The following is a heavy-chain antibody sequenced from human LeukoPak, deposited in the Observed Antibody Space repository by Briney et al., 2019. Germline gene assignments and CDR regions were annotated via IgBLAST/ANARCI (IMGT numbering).Heavy chain of an antibody. Sequence: SETLSLTCTVSGDSISSGPYFWGWIRQPPGKGLEWLGNIHYTGSTYYKSSLRSRVTMSVDTSKNQFSLMLRSVTAADTAMYYCARLDGGQLGHCSSTSCNGAFDIWGQGAMVTVSS. D-gene: IGHD2-2*01. CDR1: GDSISSGPYF. CDR3: ARLDGGQLGHCSSTSCNGAFDI. V-gene: IGHV4-39*07. CDR2: IHYTGST. J-gene: IGHJ3*02.